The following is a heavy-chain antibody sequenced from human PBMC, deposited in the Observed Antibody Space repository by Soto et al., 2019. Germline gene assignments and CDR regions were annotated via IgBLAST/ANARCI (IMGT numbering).Heavy chain of an antibody. CDR2: ISSSGSTI. CDR1: GFTFSDYY. V-gene: IGHV3-11*01. J-gene: IGHJ5*02. D-gene: IGHD3-3*01. CDR3: ARDYLLEWLLHWFDP. Sequence: PGGSLRLSCAASGFTFSDYYMSWIRQAPGKGLEWVSYISSSGSTIYYADSVKGRFTISRDNAKNSLYLQMNSLRAEDTAVYYCARDYLLEWLLHWFDPWGQGTLVTVSS.